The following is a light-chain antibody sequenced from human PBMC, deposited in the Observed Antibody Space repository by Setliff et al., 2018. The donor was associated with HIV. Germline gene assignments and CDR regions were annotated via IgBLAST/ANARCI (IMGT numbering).Light chain of an antibody. Sequence: VLTQPPSVSEAPRQRVTISCSGSSSNIGNNVVTWYQQLPGKPPKLLIFYDDLLPSGVSDRFSASKSGTSASLAISGLQSEDEADYYCATWDDSLNGGVFGGGTKVTV. CDR3: ATWDDSLNGGV. CDR1: SSNIGNNV. J-gene: IGLJ3*02. CDR2: YDD. V-gene: IGLV1-36*01.